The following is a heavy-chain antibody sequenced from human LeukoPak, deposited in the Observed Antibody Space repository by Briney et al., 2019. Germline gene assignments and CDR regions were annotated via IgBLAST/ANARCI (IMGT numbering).Heavy chain of an antibody. CDR3: VPDSSGYVY. Sequence: PGGSLRLSCAASGFTFSSYWMHWVRQAPGKGLVWVSRINSDGSSTTYADSVKGRFTISRDNAKNTLYLQMNSLRDEDTAVYYCVPDSSGYVYWGQGTLVTVSS. CDR2: INSDGSST. V-gene: IGHV3-74*01. J-gene: IGHJ4*02. D-gene: IGHD3-22*01. CDR1: GFTFSSYW.